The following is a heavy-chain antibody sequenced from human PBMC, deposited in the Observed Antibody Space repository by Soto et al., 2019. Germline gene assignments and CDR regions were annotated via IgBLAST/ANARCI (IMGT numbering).Heavy chain of an antibody. CDR3: TTDHLPGTYYDFWSGYAEYFQH. D-gene: IGHD3-3*01. J-gene: IGHJ1*01. Sequence: GGSLRLSCAASGFTFSNAWMSWVRQAPGKGLEWVGRIKSKTDGGTTDYAAPVKGRVTISRDDSKNTLYLQMNSLKTEDTAVYYCTTDHLPGTYYDFWSGYAEYFQHWGQGTLVTVSS. V-gene: IGHV3-15*01. CDR2: IKSKTDGGTT. CDR1: GFTFSNAW.